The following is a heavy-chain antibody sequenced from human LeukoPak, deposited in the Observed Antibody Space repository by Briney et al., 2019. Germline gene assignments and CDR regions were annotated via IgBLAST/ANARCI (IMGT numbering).Heavy chain of an antibody. CDR2: TPYDGSNK. J-gene: IGHJ6*02. CDR3: AKDRGPYGDYVLQNYAMDV. D-gene: IGHD4-17*01. Sequence: GGSLRLSCVASGFIFRSYGMHWVRQAPGKGLEWVAVTPYDGSNKYYVDSVKGRFAVSRDNSKNTVFLQMNGLRAEDTAVYYCAKDRGPYGDYVLQNYAMDVWGQGTTVTVSS. CDR1: GFIFRSYG. V-gene: IGHV3-30*18.